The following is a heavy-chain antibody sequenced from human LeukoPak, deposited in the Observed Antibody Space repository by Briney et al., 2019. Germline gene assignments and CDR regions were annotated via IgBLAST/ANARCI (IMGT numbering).Heavy chain of an antibody. Sequence: ASVKVSCKASGYTFTGYYMHWVRQAPGQGLEWMGWINLNSGGTNYAQKFQGRVTMTRDTSISTAYMELSRLRSDDTAVYYGARVVGLTGYSSSWYSGYYYYMDVWGKGTTVTVSS. CDR1: GYTFTGYY. J-gene: IGHJ6*03. CDR2: INLNSGGT. V-gene: IGHV1-2*02. CDR3: ARVVGLTGYSSSWYSGYYYYMDV. D-gene: IGHD6-13*01.